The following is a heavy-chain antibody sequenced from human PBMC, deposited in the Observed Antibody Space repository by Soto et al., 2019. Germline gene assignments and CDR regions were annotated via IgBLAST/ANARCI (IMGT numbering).Heavy chain of an antibody. CDR3: ARERPDGARLAP. Sequence: QVQLQESGPGLVKPSQPLSLPCTVSGGSLSSGDYYWSWIRQPPGKGLEWIGYIYYSGSTYYNPYLKSRVTISVDTSKNPFSLKLRSVTAADTAVYYCARERPDGARLAPWGQGTLVTFSS. J-gene: IGHJ5*02. V-gene: IGHV4-30-4*01. CDR1: GGSLSSGDYY. D-gene: IGHD6-6*01. CDR2: IYYSGST.